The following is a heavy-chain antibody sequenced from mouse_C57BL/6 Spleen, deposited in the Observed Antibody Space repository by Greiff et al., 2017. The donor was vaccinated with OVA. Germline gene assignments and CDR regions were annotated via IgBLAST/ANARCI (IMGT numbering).Heavy chain of an antibody. J-gene: IGHJ2*01. D-gene: IGHD2-10*01. Sequence: QVQLQQPGAELVRPGTSVKLSCKASGYTFTSYWMHWVKQRPGQGLEWIGVIDPSDSYTNYNQKFKGKATLTVDTSSSTAYMQLSSLTSEDSAVYYCARLGDSYIYWGQGTTLTVSS. CDR1: GYTFTSYW. V-gene: IGHV1-59*01. CDR2: IDPSDSYT. CDR3: ARLGDSYIY.